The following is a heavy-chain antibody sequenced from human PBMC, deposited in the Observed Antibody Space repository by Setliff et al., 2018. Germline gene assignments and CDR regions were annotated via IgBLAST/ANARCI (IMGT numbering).Heavy chain of an antibody. CDR2: IYTSWST. CDR3: ARAPPSVPYGDYGSRQYFDL. J-gene: IGHJ2*01. CDR1: DDSISSRHYY. Sequence: TLSLTCTVSDDSISSRHYYWSWIRQPAGKGLEWLGQIYTSWSTNYNPSLKGRATLSIDASKRQFSLKLTSVTAADTAVYYCARAPPSVPYGDYGSRQYFDLWGRGSLVTVSS. V-gene: IGHV4-61*09. D-gene: IGHD4-17*01.